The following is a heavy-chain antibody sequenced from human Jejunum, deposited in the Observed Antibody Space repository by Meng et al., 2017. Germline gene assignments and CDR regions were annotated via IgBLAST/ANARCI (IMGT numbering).Heavy chain of an antibody. CDR2: INDDGSTT. D-gene: IGHD3-10*01. J-gene: IGHJ3*02. V-gene: IGHV3-74*01. Sequence: GGSLRLSCAASGFPFSSHWMHWVRQAPGEGRGWVSLINDDGSTTTYADSVKGRFTISRDNAKNTLFLQMNSVRAEDTAVYYCASPVRAYEGSGSYAVDIWGRG. CDR3: ASPVRAYEGSGSYAVDI. CDR1: GFPFSSHW.